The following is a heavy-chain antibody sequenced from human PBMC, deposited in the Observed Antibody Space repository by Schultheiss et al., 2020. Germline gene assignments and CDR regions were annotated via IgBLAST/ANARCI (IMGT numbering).Heavy chain of an antibody. J-gene: IGHJ4*02. CDR2: ISSSGSTI. CDR1: GFTFSDYY. CDR3: ARSSRPHRSPLRVPVDY. Sequence: RGSLRLSCAASGFTFSDYYMSWIRQAPGKGLEWVSYISSSGSTIYYADSVKGRFTISRDNAKNSLYLQMNSLRAEDTAVYYCARSSRPHRSPLRVPVDYWGQGTLVTVSS. D-gene: IGHD3-16*01. V-gene: IGHV3-11*01.